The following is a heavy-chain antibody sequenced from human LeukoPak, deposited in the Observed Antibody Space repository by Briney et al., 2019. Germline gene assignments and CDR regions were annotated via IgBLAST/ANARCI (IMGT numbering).Heavy chain of an antibody. Sequence: GGSLRLSCAASGFIFSSYNMNWVRQAPGKGLEWVSSISSSSNYIYYADSVKGRFTISRDNAKSSLSLQMNSLSAEDTAVYYCARDGYNSANGIDVWGQGTMVTVSS. CDR2: ISSSSNYI. D-gene: IGHD1-1*01. J-gene: IGHJ3*01. CDR1: GFIFSSYN. V-gene: IGHV3-21*01. CDR3: ARDGYNSANGIDV.